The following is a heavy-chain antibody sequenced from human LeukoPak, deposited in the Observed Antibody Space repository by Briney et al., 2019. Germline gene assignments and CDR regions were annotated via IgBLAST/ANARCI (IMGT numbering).Heavy chain of an antibody. CDR2: IGAYNGDT. CDR1: GDTFTSFG. Sequence: ASVKVSCKPSGDTFTSFGISWVRQAPGQGLEWMGWIGAYNGDTNYAQKFQGRVTMTTDTSTSTAYMELSSLRSDDTAVYYCTRNHCRGDNCPSFDYWGQGTLVTVSS. V-gene: IGHV1-18*04. D-gene: IGHD2-15*01. J-gene: IGHJ4*02. CDR3: TRNHCRGDNCPSFDY.